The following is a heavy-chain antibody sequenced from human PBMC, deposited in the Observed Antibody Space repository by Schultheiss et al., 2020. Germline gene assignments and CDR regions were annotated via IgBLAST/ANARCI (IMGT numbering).Heavy chain of an antibody. CDR3: AREFGDFTRLYYYYGMDV. J-gene: IGHJ6*02. CDR1: GFTFSSYS. V-gene: IGHV3-21*01. Sequence: GGSLRLSCAASGFTFSSYSMNWVRQAPGKGLEWVSSISSSSSYIYYADSVKGRFTISRDNAKNSLYLQMNSLRAEDTAVYYCAREFGDFTRLYYYYGMDVWGQGTTVTVSS. D-gene: IGHD4-17*01. CDR2: ISSSSSYI.